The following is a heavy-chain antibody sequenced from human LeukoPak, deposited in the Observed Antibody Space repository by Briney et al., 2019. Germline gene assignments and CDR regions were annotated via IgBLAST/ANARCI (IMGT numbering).Heavy chain of an antibody. Sequence: GASVNVSCKASGGTFSSYAISWVRQAPGQGLEWMGGIIPIFGTANYAQKFQGRVTITTDESTGTAYMELSSLRSEDTAVYYCARAPKYSSSAFDIWGQGTMVTVSS. J-gene: IGHJ3*02. CDR2: IIPIFGTA. V-gene: IGHV1-69*05. D-gene: IGHD6-6*01. CDR1: GGTFSSYA. CDR3: ARAPKYSSSAFDI.